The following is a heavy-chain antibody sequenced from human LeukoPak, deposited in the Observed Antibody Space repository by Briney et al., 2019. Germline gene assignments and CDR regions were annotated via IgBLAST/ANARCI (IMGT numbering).Heavy chain of an antibody. Sequence: LETLSLTCTVSGGSMSNSSYYWGWIRQPPGKGLEWIGSIYYTGSTYYNPSFKSRITISVDTSKNQFSLKLSSVTAADTAVYYCARVPVRGSGYSFDYWGQGTLVTVSS. CDR2: IYYTGST. CDR1: GGSMSNSSYY. V-gene: IGHV4-39*01. D-gene: IGHD3-22*01. J-gene: IGHJ4*02. CDR3: ARVPVRGSGYSFDY.